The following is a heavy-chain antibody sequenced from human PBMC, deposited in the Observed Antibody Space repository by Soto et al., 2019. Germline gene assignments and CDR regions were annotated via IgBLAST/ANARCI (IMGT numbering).Heavy chain of an antibody. D-gene: IGHD6-6*01. V-gene: IGHV1-58*01. CDR2: IVVGSGNT. Sequence: GASVKVSCKASGFTFTSSAVQRVRQARGQRLEWIGWIVVGSGNTNYAQKFQERVTITRDMSTSTAYMELSSLRSEDTAVYYCAWGPYSSSPIRFDPWGQGTLVTVSS. J-gene: IGHJ5*02. CDR1: GFTFTSSA. CDR3: AWGPYSSSPIRFDP.